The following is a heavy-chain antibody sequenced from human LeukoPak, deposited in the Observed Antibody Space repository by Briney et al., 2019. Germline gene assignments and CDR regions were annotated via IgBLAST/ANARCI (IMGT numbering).Heavy chain of an antibody. CDR1: GGSISSYY. V-gene: IGHV4-59*01. Sequence: SETLSLTCTVSGGSISSYYWSWIRQPPGKGLEWIGYIYYSGSTNYNPSLKSRVTISVDTSKNQFSLKLSSVTAADTAVYYCARGASDRRRIGSSSDFAVWGQGTLVTVSS. D-gene: IGHD6-6*01. J-gene: IGHJ4*02. CDR2: IYYSGST. CDR3: ARGASDRRRIGSSSDFAV.